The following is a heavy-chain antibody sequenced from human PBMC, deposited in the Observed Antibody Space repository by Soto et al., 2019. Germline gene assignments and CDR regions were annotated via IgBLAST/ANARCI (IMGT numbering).Heavy chain of an antibody. J-gene: IGHJ4*02. Sequence: QVQLVQSGAEVKKPGASVKVSCNPSGYAFTSYTMHCVRQAPGQGHEWMGWINADNGDSKYSQKFQGRVTMTRDTSASIAYMELSSLRSEDTAVYYCARDTGSGLREEPGIFDYCCQRTLVTVSS. V-gene: IGHV1-3*01. CDR3: ARDTGSGLREEPGIFDY. CDR1: GYAFTSYT. CDR2: INADNGDS. D-gene: IGHD1-26*01.